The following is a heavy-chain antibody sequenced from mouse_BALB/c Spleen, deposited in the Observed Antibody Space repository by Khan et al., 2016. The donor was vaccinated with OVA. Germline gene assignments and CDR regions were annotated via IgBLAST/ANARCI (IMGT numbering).Heavy chain of an antibody. J-gene: IGHJ4*01. Sequence: EAQLQESGPGLVKPSQSLSLTCTVTGYSITSDYAWNWIRQFPGNKLEWMGYISYSGSTNYSPSLNSRISITRDTSKTQFFLQLNSVTTEDTATYYCARDGSRYNYAMDYWGQGTAVTVSS. V-gene: IGHV3-2*02. CDR2: ISYSGST. CDR3: ARDGSRYNYAMDY. D-gene: IGHD2-3*01. CDR1: GYSITSDYA.